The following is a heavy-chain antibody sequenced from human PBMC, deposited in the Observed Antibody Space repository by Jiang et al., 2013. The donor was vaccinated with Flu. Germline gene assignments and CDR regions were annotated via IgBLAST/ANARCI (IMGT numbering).Heavy chain of an antibody. J-gene: IGHJ4*02. Sequence: GAEVKKPGASVKVSCETSGYGFNDYYMHWVRLAPGQGPEWIGWINPKNAGTRYAQKFQGRVTMTRDTSISTAYMELSRLRSGDTALYYCARGAFGLYSYVDNWGQGTLVTVSS. D-gene: IGHD3/OR15-3a*01. V-gene: IGHV1-2*02. CDR2: INPKNAGT. CDR3: ARGAFGLYSYVDN. CDR1: GYGFNDYY.